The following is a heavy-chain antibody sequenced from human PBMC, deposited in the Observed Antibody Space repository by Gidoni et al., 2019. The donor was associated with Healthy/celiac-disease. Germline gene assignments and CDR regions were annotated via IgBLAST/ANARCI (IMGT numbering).Heavy chain of an antibody. J-gene: IGHJ4*02. Sequence: EVQLLESGGGLVQTGGSLRLSCAASGVTCSRDAMSWVRQAPGKGLEWVSAISGSGGSTYYADSVKGRFTISRDNSKNTLYLQMNSLRAEDTAVYYCAILSADTAMVTPMDYWGQGTLVTVSS. D-gene: IGHD5-18*01. V-gene: IGHV3-23*01. CDR1: GVTCSRDA. CDR3: AILSADTAMVTPMDY. CDR2: ISGSGGST.